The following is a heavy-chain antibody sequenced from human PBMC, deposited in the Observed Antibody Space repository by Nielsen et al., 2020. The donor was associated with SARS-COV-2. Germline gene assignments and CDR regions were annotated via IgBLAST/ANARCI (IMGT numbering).Heavy chain of an antibody. Sequence: GGSLRLSCAASGLTFSNFAMTWVRQAPGKGLQWVSSIRSSGDNTNYADSVKGRFTISRDNSKNTLYLQMNSLRAEDTAIYYCAKSGGYCSSASCYVFPFDYWGQGTLVTVSS. D-gene: IGHD2-2*01. J-gene: IGHJ4*02. CDR1: GLTFSNFA. CDR2: IRSSGDNT. CDR3: AKSGGYCSSASCYVFPFDY. V-gene: IGHV3-23*01.